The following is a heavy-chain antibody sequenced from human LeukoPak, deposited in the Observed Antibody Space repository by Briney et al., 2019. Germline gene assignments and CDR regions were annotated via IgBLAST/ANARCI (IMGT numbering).Heavy chain of an antibody. CDR2: ISYDGSNK. CDR1: GFTFSSYA. J-gene: IGHJ4*02. V-gene: IGHV3-30-3*01. D-gene: IGHD4-17*01. CDR3: ARGTHDYGDYVHDY. Sequence: GGSLRLSCAVSGFTFSSYAMHWVRQAPGKGLEWVAVISYDGSNKYYADSVKGRFTISRDNSKNTLYLQMNSLRAEDTAVYYCARGTHDYGDYVHDYWGQGTLVTVSS.